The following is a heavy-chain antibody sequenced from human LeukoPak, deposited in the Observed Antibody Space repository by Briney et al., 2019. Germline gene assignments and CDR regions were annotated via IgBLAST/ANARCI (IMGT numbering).Heavy chain of an antibody. CDR1: GFTVSSNY. Sequence: GGSLRLSCAASGFTVSSNYMSWVRQAPGKGLEWVSVIYSGGSTYYADSVKGRFTISRDNSKNTLYLQMDSLSAEDTAVYYCVKGITSHDFFSRGEWGQGTLVTVSS. V-gene: IGHV3-53*01. D-gene: IGHD3-3*01. J-gene: IGHJ4*02. CDR2: IYSGGST. CDR3: VKGITSHDFFSRGE.